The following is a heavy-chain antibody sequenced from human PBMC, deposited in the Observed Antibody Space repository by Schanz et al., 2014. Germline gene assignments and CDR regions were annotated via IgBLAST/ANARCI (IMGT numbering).Heavy chain of an antibody. CDR1: GFTFSSYG. J-gene: IGHJ4*02. CDR2: IWYDGSNK. V-gene: IGHV3-33*01. Sequence: QVQLVESGGGVVQPGRSLRLSCAASGFTFSSYGMHWVRQAPGKGLEWVAIIWYDGSNKYYADSVKVRFTISRDNSKNTLFLQMSSLRAEDTAVYYCARDGDFDYWGQGTLVTVSS. CDR3: ARDGDFDY.